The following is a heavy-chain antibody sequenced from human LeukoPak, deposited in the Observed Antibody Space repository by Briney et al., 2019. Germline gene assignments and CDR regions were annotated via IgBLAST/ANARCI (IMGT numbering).Heavy chain of an antibody. CDR1: GFTVSSYE. CDR2: ISSSGSSSGSTI. J-gene: IGHJ6*02. D-gene: IGHD2-8*01. CDR3: ARDQRMSDV. Sequence: PGGSLRLSCAASGFTVSSYEMNWVRQAPGKGLEWVSYISSSGSSSGSTIYYPDSVKGRFTISRDNAKNSLYLQMNSLRAEDTAVYYCARDQRMSDVWGQGTTATVSS. V-gene: IGHV3-48*03.